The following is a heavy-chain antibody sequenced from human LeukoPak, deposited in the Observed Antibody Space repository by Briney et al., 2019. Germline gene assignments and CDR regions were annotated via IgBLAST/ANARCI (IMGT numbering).Heavy chain of an antibody. CDR2: IYHSGST. CDR3: ARHITMVRGVTLYYFDY. V-gene: IGHV4-38-2*01. Sequence: SETLSLTCAVSGYSISSGYYWGWIRQPPGKGREWIGSIYHSGSTYYNPSLKSRVTISVDTSKNQFSLKLSSVTAADTAVYYCARHITMVRGVTLYYFDYWGQGTLVTVSS. CDR1: GYSISSGYY. D-gene: IGHD3-10*01. J-gene: IGHJ4*02.